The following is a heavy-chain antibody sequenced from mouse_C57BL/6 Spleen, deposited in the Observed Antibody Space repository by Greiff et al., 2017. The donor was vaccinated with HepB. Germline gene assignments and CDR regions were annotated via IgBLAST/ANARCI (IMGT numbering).Heavy chain of an antibody. CDR2: ISYDGSN. V-gene: IGHV3-6*01. CDR3: ASAYYSNYVVAY. CDR1: GYSITSGYY. J-gene: IGHJ3*01. Sequence: EVQLQESGPGLVKPSQSLSLTCSVTGYSITSGYYWNWIRQFPGNKLEWMGYISYDGSNNYNPSLKNRISITRDTSKNQFFLKLNSVTTEDTATYYCASAYYSNYVVAYWGQGTLVTVSA. D-gene: IGHD2-5*01.